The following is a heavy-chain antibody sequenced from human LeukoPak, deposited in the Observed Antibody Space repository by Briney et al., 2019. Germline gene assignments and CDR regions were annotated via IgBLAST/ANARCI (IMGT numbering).Heavy chain of an antibody. D-gene: IGHD3-22*01. CDR1: GFTFSSYE. J-gene: IGHJ2*01. CDR3: ARNGYDSSGYNVYWYFDL. Sequence: GGSLRLSCAASGFTFSSYEMNWVRQAPGKGLEWVSYISSSGSTIYYADSVKGRFTISRDNAKNSLYLQMNSLRAEDTAVYYCARNGYDSSGYNVYWYFDLWGRGTLVTVSS. V-gene: IGHV3-48*03. CDR2: ISSSGSTI.